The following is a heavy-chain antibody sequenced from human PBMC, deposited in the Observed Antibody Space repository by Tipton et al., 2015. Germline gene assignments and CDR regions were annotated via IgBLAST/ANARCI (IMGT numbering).Heavy chain of an antibody. D-gene: IGHD4-17*01. CDR2: ISWNSGSI. CDR1: GFTFDDYA. Sequence: SLRLSCTASGFTFDDYAMHWVRQAPGKGLEWVSGISWNSGSIGYADSVKGRFTISRDNAKNSLYLQMNGLRVEDTALYYCATGYYGDYPFDYWGQGTLVTVSS. V-gene: IGHV3-9*01. CDR3: ATGYYGDYPFDY. J-gene: IGHJ4*02.